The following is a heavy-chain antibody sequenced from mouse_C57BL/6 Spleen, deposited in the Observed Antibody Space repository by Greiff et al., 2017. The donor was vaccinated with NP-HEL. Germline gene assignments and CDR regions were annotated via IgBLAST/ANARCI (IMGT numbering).Heavy chain of an antibody. D-gene: IGHD2-4*01. CDR1: GYTFTGYW. CDR2: ILPGSGST. Sequence: VQLQQSGAELMKPGASVKLSCKATGYTFTGYWIDWVKQRPGHGLEWIGEILPGSGSTTYNEKFKGKATFTADTSSNTAYMQLSSLTTEDSAIYYCARGYDYDPWFADWGKGTLVTVSA. V-gene: IGHV1-9*01. CDR3: ARGYDYDPWFAD. J-gene: IGHJ3*01.